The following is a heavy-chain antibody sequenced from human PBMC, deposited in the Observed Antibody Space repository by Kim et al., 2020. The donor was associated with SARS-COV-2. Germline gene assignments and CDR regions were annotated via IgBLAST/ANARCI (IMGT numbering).Heavy chain of an antibody. CDR3: ASSIQAMGDYGDYVGVDYYYGMDV. CDR2: IIPIFGTA. V-gene: IGHV1-69*13. J-gene: IGHJ6*02. Sequence: SVKVSCKASGGTFSSYAISWVRQAPGQGLEWMGGIIPIFGTANYAQKFQGRVTITADESTSTAYMELSSLRSEDTAVYYCASSIQAMGDYGDYVGVDYYYGMDVWGQGTTVTVSS. CDR1: GGTFSSYA. D-gene: IGHD4-17*01.